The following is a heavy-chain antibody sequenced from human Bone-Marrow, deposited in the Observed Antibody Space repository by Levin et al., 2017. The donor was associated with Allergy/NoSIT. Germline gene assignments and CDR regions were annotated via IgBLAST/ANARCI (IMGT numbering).Heavy chain of an antibody. Sequence: NPSETLSLTCTVSGGSISPSNFFWGWIRQTPGKGLEWIGSVFYTGTSYFNPSLKARVTVSVDTSKNQFSLKLRSVTAADTAVYYCARGPLFVPATRFENWGQGVVVTVSS. CDR1: GGSISPSNFF. J-gene: IGHJ4*02. V-gene: IGHV4-39*07. D-gene: IGHD2-15*01. CDR3: ARGPLFVPATRFEN. CDR2: VFYTGTS.